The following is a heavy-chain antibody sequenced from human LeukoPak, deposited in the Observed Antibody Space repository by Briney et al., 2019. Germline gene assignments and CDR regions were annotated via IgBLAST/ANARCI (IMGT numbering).Heavy chain of an antibody. CDR2: IYYSGST. D-gene: IGHD6-13*01. J-gene: IGHJ4*02. CDR3: ARRSVYGSTQFDY. Sequence: PSETLSLTCTVSGGSISSGGYYWSWIRQPPGKGLEWIGYIYYSGSTNYNPSLKSRVTISVDTSKNQFSLKLSSVTAADTAVYYCARRSVYGSTQFDYWGQGTLVTVSS. CDR1: GGSISSGGYY. V-gene: IGHV4-61*08.